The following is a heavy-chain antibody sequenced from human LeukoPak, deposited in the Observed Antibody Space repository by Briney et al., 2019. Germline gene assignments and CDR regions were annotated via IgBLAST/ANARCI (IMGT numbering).Heavy chain of an antibody. CDR2: MNPNSGNT. CDR1: GYTFTSYD. Sequence: ASVKVSCKAYGYTFTSYDINWVRQATGQGLEWMGWMNPNSGNTGYAQKFQGRVTMTRNTSISTAYMELSSLRSEDTAVYYCARAYYYGSGSYWIYWGQGTLVTVSS. D-gene: IGHD3-10*01. CDR3: ARAYYYGSGSYWIY. J-gene: IGHJ4*02. V-gene: IGHV1-8*01.